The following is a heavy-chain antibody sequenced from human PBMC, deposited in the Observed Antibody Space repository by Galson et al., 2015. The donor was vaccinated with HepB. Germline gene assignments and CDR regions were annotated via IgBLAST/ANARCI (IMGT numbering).Heavy chain of an antibody. V-gene: IGHV5-10-1*01. CDR2: IDPSDSYA. Sequence: QSGAEVKKPGESLRISCKGSGYSFTSYWISWVRQMPGKGLEWMGRIDPSDSYANYRPSFQGHVTISTDKSISTAYLQWSSLKASDTAIYYCARLTQYYDILTGQNYYYYGMDVWGQGTTVTVSS. J-gene: IGHJ6*02. CDR3: ARLTQYYDILTGQNYYYYGMDV. CDR1: GYSFTSYW. D-gene: IGHD3-9*01.